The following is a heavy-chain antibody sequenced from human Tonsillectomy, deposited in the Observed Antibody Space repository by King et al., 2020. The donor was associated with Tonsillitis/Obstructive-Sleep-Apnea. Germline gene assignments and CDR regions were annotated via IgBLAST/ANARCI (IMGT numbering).Heavy chain of an antibody. CDR2: IWPDGRKE. Sequence: VPLVASGGVVVPPGRSLRLSCAASGFPFRLSGLHWVRPAPGTGLAWVAVIWPDGRKESYADSVKGRFTFSRDNSTNTLFLQMNSLRAEDTAVYYCARGSAPYDWWNPVRPRGTLDGWGQGTMVTVSS. V-gene: IGHV3-33*01. J-gene: IGHJ3*01. CDR1: GFPFRLSG. D-gene: IGHD3-3*01. CDR3: ARGSAPYDWWNPVRPRGTLDG.